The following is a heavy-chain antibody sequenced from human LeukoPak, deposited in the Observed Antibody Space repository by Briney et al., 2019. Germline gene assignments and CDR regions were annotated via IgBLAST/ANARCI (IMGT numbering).Heavy chain of an antibody. CDR1: GYTFINHW. D-gene: IGHD3-22*01. CDR3: ARDSYYYDSSGYYTHFDY. Sequence: ASVKVSCKASGYTFINHWMHWVRLAPGQGLEWVGLINPTGTTTLYAQKFQGRVTLTRDMSTSTDYMELSRLRSDDTAVYYCARDSYYYDSSGYYTHFDYWGQGTLVTVSS. J-gene: IGHJ4*02. CDR2: INPTGTTT. V-gene: IGHV1-46*01.